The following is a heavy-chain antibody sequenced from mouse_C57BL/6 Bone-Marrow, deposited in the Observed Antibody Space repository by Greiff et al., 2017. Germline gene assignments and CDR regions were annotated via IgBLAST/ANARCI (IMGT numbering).Heavy chain of an antibody. D-gene: IGHD1-1*01. CDR2: IYPRSGNT. Sequence: VQRVESGAELARPGASVKLSCTASGYTFTSYGISWVKQRTGQGLEWIGEIYPRSGNTYYNEKFKGKATLTADKSSSTAYMELRSLTSEDSAVYVCARGYYYGTPFAYWGQGTLVTVSA. V-gene: IGHV1-81*01. CDR3: ARGYYYGTPFAY. J-gene: IGHJ3*01. CDR1: GYTFTSYG.